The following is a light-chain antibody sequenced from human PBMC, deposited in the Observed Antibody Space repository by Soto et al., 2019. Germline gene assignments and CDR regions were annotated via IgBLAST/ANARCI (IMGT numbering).Light chain of an antibody. J-gene: IGKJ1*01. Sequence: DVVMTQSPVSLPVTLGQPASISCRSSQSLVYRDGITYLNWFQQRPGQSPRRLIYKVSKRDSGVPDRFSGSGSGTDFTLKISRVEAEDVGLYFCMQGAHWPWTFGQGTKVEIK. V-gene: IGKV2-30*01. CDR2: KVS. CDR1: QSLVYRDGITY. CDR3: MQGAHWPWT.